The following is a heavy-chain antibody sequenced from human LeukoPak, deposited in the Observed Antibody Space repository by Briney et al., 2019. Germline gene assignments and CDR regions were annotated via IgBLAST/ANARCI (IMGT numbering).Heavy chain of an antibody. CDR3: AKGWLAAAVRGRSFDY. Sequence: GGSLRLSCAASGFTFSSYAMSWVRRAPGKGLEWVSAISGSGGSTYYADSVKGRFTISRDNSKNTLYLQMNSLRAEDTAVYYCAKGWLAAAVRGRSFDYWGQGTLVTVSS. CDR1: GFTFSSYA. D-gene: IGHD6-13*01. CDR2: ISGSGGST. J-gene: IGHJ4*02. V-gene: IGHV3-23*01.